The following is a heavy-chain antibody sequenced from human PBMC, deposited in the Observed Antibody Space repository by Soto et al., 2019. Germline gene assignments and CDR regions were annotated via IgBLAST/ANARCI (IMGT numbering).Heavy chain of an antibody. Sequence: ASVKVSCKACGYTFTSYGISWVRQAPGQGLEWMGWISAYNGNTNYAQKLQGRVTMTTDTSTSTAYMELRSLRSDDTAVYYCAREGGYYDFWSGPEYDAFDVWGQGTMVTVSS. CDR1: GYTFTSYG. J-gene: IGHJ3*01. D-gene: IGHD3-3*01. V-gene: IGHV1-18*01. CDR2: ISAYNGNT. CDR3: AREGGYYDFWSGPEYDAFDV.